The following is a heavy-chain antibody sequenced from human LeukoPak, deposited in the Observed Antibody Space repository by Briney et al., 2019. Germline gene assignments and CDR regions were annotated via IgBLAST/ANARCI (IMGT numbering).Heavy chain of an antibody. CDR2: MYYSGST. CDR3: ARHGRMGTINPSY. Sequence: SETLSLTCTVSGGSISNSSYYWGWIRQPPGKGLEWIGSMYYSGSTYYNPSLKSRATISVDTCKNQFSLKLSSVTAADTAVYYCARHGRMGTINPSYWGQGTLVTVSS. J-gene: IGHJ4*02. CDR1: GGSISNSSYY. D-gene: IGHD5-24*01. V-gene: IGHV4-39*01.